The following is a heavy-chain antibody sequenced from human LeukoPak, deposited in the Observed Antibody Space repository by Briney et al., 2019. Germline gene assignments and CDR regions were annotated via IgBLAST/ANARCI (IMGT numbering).Heavy chain of an antibody. J-gene: IGHJ4*02. CDR3: ARDLTVGYFGELGY. Sequence: ASVKVSCKASGYTFTSYDINWVRQATGQGLEWMGWMNPNSGNTGYAQKFQGRVTITRNTSISTAYMELSSLRSEDTAVYYCARDLTVGYFGELGYWGQGTLVTVSS. CDR2: MNPNSGNT. D-gene: IGHD3-10*01. CDR1: GYTFTSYD. V-gene: IGHV1-8*03.